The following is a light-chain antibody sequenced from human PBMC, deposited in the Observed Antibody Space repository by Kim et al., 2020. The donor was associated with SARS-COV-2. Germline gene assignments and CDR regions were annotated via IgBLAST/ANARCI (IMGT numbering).Light chain of an antibody. CDR2: GKN. CDR3: NSRDSGSNHLV. CDR1: SLRTYY. V-gene: IGLV3-19*01. J-gene: IGLJ1*01. Sequence: SSELTQDPAVSVALGQTVRITCQGDSLRTYYASWYQQKPGQAPVLVIYGKNNRPSGIPDRFSGSNSGDTTSLTITGAQAEEEADYYCNSRDSGSNHLVF.